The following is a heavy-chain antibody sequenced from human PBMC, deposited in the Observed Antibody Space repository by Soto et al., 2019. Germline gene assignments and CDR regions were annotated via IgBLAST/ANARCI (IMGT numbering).Heavy chain of an antibody. Sequence: PGGSLRLSCAASGFTVSSNYMSWVRQAPGKGLEWVSVIYSGSSTYYADSVKGRFTISRDNSKNTLYLQMNSLSAEDTAVYYCAREILSSIAARTYCYYGMDVWGQGTTVTVSS. CDR1: GFTVSSNY. D-gene: IGHD6-6*01. V-gene: IGHV3-53*01. CDR2: IYSGSST. CDR3: AREILSSIAARTYCYYGMDV. J-gene: IGHJ6*02.